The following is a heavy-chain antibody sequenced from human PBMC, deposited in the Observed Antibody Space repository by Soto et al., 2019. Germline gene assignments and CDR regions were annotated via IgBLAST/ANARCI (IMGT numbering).Heavy chain of an antibody. J-gene: IGHJ6*02. CDR2: ISSSGSTI. CDR1: GFTFSSYE. V-gene: IGHV3-48*03. Sequence: EVQLVESGGGLVQPGGSLRLSCAASGFTFSSYEMNWVRQAPGKGLEWVSYISSSGSTIYYADSVKGRFTISRDNAKNSLYMQMDSLRAEDTTVYYCASHSNYEPPPAYGMDVWGQGTTVAASS. D-gene: IGHD4-4*01. CDR3: ASHSNYEPPPAYGMDV.